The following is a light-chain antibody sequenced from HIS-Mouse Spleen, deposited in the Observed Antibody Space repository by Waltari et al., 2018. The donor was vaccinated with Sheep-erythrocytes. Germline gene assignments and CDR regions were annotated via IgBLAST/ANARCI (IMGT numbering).Light chain of an antibody. Sequence: QSALTQPASVSGSPGQSITISCTGTSSDVGGYNYVSWYQQHPGKAPKLMLYDVRNRPAGVSNRCSGSKSGNTASLTISGLQAEDEADYYCSSYTSSSTWVFGGGTKLTVL. CDR2: DVR. V-gene: IGLV2-14*03. J-gene: IGLJ3*02. CDR3: SSYTSSSTWV. CDR1: SSDVGGYNY.